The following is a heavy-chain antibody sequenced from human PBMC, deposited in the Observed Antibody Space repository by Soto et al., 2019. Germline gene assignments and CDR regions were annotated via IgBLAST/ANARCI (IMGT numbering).Heavy chain of an antibody. J-gene: IGHJ6*02. CDR2: IIPIFGTA. Sequence: SLKVSCKAAGGTFSSYAISCVRQNPGQGLEWMGGIIPIFGTANYARKLQGRVTITADKSTSTAYMELSSLRSEDTAVYYCARGRPGAYSGYDISASYYSGMDVWGQGTTVTVS. V-gene: IGHV1-69*06. CDR1: GGTFSSYA. CDR3: ARGRPGAYSGYDISASYYSGMDV. D-gene: IGHD5-12*01.